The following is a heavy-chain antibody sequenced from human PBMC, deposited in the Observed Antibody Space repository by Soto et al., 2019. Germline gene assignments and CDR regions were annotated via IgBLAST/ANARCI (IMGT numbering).Heavy chain of an antibody. CDR2: INSDGSST. D-gene: IGHD6-19*01. Sequence: PGGSLRLSCAASGFTFSSYWMHWVRQAPGKGLVWVSRINSDGSSTSYADSVKGRFTISRDNAKSTLYLQMNSLRAEDTAVYYCARRSRYSSGLDYWGQGTLVTVSS. CDR3: ARRSRYSSGLDY. CDR1: GFTFSSYW. J-gene: IGHJ4*02. V-gene: IGHV3-74*01.